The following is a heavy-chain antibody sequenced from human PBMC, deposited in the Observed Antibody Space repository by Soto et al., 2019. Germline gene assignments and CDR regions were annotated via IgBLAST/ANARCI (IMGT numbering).Heavy chain of an antibody. CDR3: ARDSDGLFDY. J-gene: IGHJ4*02. V-gene: IGHV1-3*01. D-gene: IGHD2-8*01. CDR2: TNAGNGNT. CDR1: GYTFTSYA. Sequence: ASVKVSCKASGYTFTSYAMHWVRQAPGQRLEWMGWTNAGNGNTKYSQKFQGRVTITRDTSASTAYMELRSLRSEDTAVYYCARDSDGLFDYWGQGTLVTVSS.